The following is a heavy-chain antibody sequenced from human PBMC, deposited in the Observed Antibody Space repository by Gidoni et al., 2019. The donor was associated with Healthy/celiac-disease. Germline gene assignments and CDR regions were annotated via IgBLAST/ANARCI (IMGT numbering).Heavy chain of an antibody. J-gene: IGHJ4*02. Sequence: EVQLLEAGGGLVQPGGLLRLCCAASGFTVSRFAMSWVRQAPGKGLEGVSAISGSGGSTYYADSVKGRFTISRDNSKNTLYLQMNSLSAEDTAVYYCAKVPTWAAAGDFDYWGQGTLVTVSS. CDR1: GFTVSRFA. CDR3: AKVPTWAAAGDFDY. CDR2: ISGSGGST. D-gene: IGHD6-13*01. V-gene: IGHV3-23*01.